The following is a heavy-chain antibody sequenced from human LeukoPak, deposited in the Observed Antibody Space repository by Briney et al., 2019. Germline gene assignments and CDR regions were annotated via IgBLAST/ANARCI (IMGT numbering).Heavy chain of an antibody. D-gene: IGHD5-24*01. J-gene: IGHJ4*02. Sequence: ASVKVSCKASGYTFTGYYMHWVRQAPGQGLEWMGWINPNSGGTNYAQKFQGRVTMTRDTSTSTAYMELSRLRSDDTAVYYCARDFPTVAISRDGDYWGQGTLVTVSS. CDR1: GYTFTGYY. CDR3: ARDFPTVAISRDGDY. CDR2: INPNSGGT. V-gene: IGHV1-2*02.